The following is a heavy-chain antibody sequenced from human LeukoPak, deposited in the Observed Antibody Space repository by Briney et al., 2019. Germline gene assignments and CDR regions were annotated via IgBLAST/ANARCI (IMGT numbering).Heavy chain of an antibody. CDR3: ARGAPIDH. J-gene: IGHJ5*02. CDR1: GFTSSSSW. CDR2: MNSDVTTI. Sequence: GGSLRLSCAASGFTSSSSWMYWLRQSPGKGLVWVSRMNSDVTTISYADSVRGRFTISRDNAQNTLHLQMDSLRVEDTAVYYCARGAPIDHWGQGVLVTVSS. V-gene: IGHV3-74*01.